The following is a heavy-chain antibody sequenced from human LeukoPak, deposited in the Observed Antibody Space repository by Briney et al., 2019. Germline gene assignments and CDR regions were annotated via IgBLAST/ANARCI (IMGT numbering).Heavy chain of an antibody. CDR3: ARGVAENGNPNYFDP. CDR2: VWSDVIRE. V-gene: IGHV3-33*01. Sequence: GGSLRLSCAASGFIFSRYAMHWVRQAPGTGLEWVAVVWSDVIREYYIDSVKGRFTISRDNSKNTLYLQMNELTAEEPTVYSCARGVAENGNPNYFDPWGRGTLVTVSS. CDR1: GFIFSRYA. D-gene: IGHD6-13*01. J-gene: IGHJ5*02.